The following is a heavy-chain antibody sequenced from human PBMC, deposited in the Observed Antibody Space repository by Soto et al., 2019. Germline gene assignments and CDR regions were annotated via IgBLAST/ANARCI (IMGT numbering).Heavy chain of an antibody. Sequence: SETLSLTCAVYGGSFSCYYLSWIRQPPGKGLEWIGEINHSGSTNYNPSLKSRVTISVDTSKNQFSLKLSSVTAADTAVYYCAKNRGGGYEREGAGHYYMDVWGKGTTVTVSS. J-gene: IGHJ6*03. CDR1: GGSFSCYY. CDR3: AKNRGGGYEREGAGHYYMDV. V-gene: IGHV4-34*01. CDR2: INHSGST. D-gene: IGHD5-12*01.